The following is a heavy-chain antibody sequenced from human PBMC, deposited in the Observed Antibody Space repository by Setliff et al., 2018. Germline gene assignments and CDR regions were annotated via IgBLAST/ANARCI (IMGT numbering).Heavy chain of an antibody. CDR3: TRDFLGATASFDI. CDR2: INRGSGDT. D-gene: IGHD3-3*01. V-gene: IGHV1-3*01. CDR1: GYTFTNYP. J-gene: IGHJ3*02. Sequence: ASVKVSCKASGYTFTNYPIHWVRQAPGRRLEWMGWINRGSGDTKYSRKFQGRVTITRDTSASTAYMELSTLRSEDTAVYYCTRDFLGATASFDIWGQGTMVTVS.